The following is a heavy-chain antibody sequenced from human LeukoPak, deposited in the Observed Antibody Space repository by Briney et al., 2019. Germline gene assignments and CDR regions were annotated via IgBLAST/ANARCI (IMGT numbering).Heavy chain of an antibody. CDR1: GYTFTSYG. J-gene: IGHJ3*02. CDR3: ASLNYGDDDAFDI. D-gene: IGHD4-17*01. Sequence: ASVKVSCKASGYTFTSYGISWVRQAPGQGLEWMGWVSAYNGNTNYAQKLQGRVTMTTDTSTSTAYMELRSLRSDDTAVYYCASLNYGDDDAFDIWGQGTMVTVSS. V-gene: IGHV1-18*01. CDR2: VSAYNGNT.